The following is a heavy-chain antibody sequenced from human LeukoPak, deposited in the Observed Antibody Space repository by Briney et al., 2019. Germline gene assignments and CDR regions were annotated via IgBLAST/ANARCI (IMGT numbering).Heavy chain of an antibody. D-gene: IGHD1-20*01. J-gene: IGHJ4*02. Sequence: GGSLRLSCAASGFTFSSYSMNWVSQAPGKGLDWVSYISSSSSTIYYADSVKGRFTISRDNAKNSLYLQMNSLRAEDTAVYYCTHRSLTGSFDYWGQGTLVTVSS. CDR2: ISSSSSTI. CDR1: GFTFSSYS. CDR3: THRSLTGSFDY. V-gene: IGHV3-48*01.